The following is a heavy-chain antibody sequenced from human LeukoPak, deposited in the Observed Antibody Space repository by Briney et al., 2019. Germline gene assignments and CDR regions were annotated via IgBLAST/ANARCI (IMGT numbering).Heavy chain of an antibody. CDR3: VRGRVAATSVTSY. D-gene: IGHD2-15*01. CDR2: INHSGGT. V-gene: IGHV4-34*01. Sequence: SETLSLTCAVYSGSLSGYYWSWIRQPPGKGLEWIGEINHSGGTNYNPSLKSRVTISVDTSMNYFFLRLSSVTAADTAVYYCVRGRVAATSVTSYWGQGTLVTVSS. J-gene: IGHJ4*02. CDR1: SGSLSGYY.